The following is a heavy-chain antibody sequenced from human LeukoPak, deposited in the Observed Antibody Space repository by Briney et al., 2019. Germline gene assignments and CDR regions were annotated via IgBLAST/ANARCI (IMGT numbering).Heavy chain of an antibody. Sequence: PGGSLRLSCAASGFTFSSYSMNWVRQAPGKGLEWVSYISSSSSTIYYADSVKGRFTISRDNAKNSLYLQMNSLRAEDTATYYCAKGYYFDILSGYSSLDSWGQGTLVTVSS. CDR2: ISSSSSTI. J-gene: IGHJ4*02. V-gene: IGHV3-48*01. CDR1: GFTFSSYS. D-gene: IGHD3-9*01. CDR3: AKGYYFDILSGYSSLDS.